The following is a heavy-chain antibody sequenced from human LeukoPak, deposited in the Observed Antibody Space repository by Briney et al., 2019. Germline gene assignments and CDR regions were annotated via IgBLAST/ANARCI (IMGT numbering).Heavy chain of an antibody. CDR2: IYYSGST. D-gene: IGHD3-22*01. CDR1: GGSISSSSYY. J-gene: IGHJ4*02. CDR3: ARQDYDSSGYYSLNYFDY. Sequence: SETLSLTCTVSGGSISSSSYYWGWIRQPPGKGREWIGSIYYSGSTYYNPSLKSRVTISVDTSKNQFSLKLSSVTAADTAVYYCARQDYDSSGYYSLNYFDYWGQGTLVTVSS. V-gene: IGHV4-39*01.